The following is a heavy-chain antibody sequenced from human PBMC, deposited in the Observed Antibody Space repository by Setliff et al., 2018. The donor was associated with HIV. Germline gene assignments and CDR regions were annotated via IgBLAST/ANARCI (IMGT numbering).Heavy chain of an antibody. CDR1: GYTFTSYY. V-gene: IGHV1-46*01. Sequence: ASVKVSCKASGYTFTSYYLHWLRQAPGQGLEWMGISYPSDGRTQYAQKFQGRVTMTRDTSTSTAYMELNSLSSEDTAVYYCARVRPNTLYFDCWGQGTRVTVSS. CDR2: SYPSDGRT. D-gene: IGHD1-1*01. J-gene: IGHJ4*02. CDR3: ARVRPNTLYFDC.